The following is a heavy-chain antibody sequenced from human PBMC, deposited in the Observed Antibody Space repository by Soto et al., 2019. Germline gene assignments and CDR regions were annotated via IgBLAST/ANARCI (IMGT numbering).Heavy chain of an antibody. V-gene: IGHV1-18*01. D-gene: IGHD3-16*01. CDR1: GYYFPSYG. J-gene: IGHJ4*02. CDR3: ARGESLWE. CDR2: ISIHNRNT. Sequence: QVQLVQSGTEVKKPGASVKVSCKASGYYFPSYGISWVRQAPGQGLEWMGWISIHNRNTYYAEKFQGRVTMTADTSTTTAHLELRSLRSDDTAVSYCARGESLWEWGQGTLVTVSS.